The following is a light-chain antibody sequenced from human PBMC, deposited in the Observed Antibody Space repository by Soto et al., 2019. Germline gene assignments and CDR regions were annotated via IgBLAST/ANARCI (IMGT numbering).Light chain of an antibody. J-gene: IGKJ3*01. Sequence: EIVLTQSPGTLSFSPGERATLSCRASQSVSSSYLAWYQQKPGQAPRLLIYGASSRATGIPDRFSGSESGTDFTLTISRLEPEDFAVYYCQQYGSSLLFTFGPGTKVDIK. CDR1: QSVSSSY. CDR3: QQYGSSLLFT. V-gene: IGKV3-20*01. CDR2: GAS.